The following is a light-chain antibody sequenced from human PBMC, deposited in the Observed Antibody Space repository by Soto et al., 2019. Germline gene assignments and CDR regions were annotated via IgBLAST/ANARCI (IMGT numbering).Light chain of an antibody. CDR1: QGISNY. CDR2: AAS. Sequence: DIQMTQSPSSLSASVGDRVTITCRASQGISNYLAWYQQKPGKVPKLLIYAASTLQSGVPSRFSGSGSGTDFTLTISRLQPEDVANYYCQKYNSAPWTFGQGNKVEIK. V-gene: IGKV1-27*01. J-gene: IGKJ1*01. CDR3: QKYNSAPWT.